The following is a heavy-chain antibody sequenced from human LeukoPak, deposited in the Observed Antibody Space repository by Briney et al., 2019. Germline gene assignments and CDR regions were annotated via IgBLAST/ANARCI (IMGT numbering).Heavy chain of an antibody. Sequence: SETLSLTCAVYGGSFSGYYWSWIRQPAGKGLEWIGRIYTSGSTNYNPSLKSRVTMSVDTSKNQSSLKLSSVTAADTAVYYCARGGGITMVRGVIRSHSGWFDPWGQGTLVTVSS. V-gene: IGHV4-59*10. D-gene: IGHD3-10*01. CDR2: IYTSGST. CDR3: ARGGGITMVRGVIRSHSGWFDP. J-gene: IGHJ5*02. CDR1: GGSFSGYY.